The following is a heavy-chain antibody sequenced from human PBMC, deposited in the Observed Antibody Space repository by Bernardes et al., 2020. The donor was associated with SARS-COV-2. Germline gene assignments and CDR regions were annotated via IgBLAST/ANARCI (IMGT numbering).Heavy chain of an antibody. V-gene: IGHV4-31*03. J-gene: IGHJ5*02. CDR3: ARLPKYYYGSGSDRGLDP. D-gene: IGHD3-10*01. CDR1: GGSISSGGYY. CDR2: IYYSGST. Sequence: SETLSLTCTVSGGSISSGGYYWSWIRQHPGKGLEWIGYIYYSGSTYYNPSLKSRVTISVDTSKNQFSLKLSSVTAADTAVYYCARLPKYYYGSGSDRGLDPWGQGTLVTVSS.